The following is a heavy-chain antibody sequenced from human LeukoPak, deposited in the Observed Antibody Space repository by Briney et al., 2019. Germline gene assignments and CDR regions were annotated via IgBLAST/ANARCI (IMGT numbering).Heavy chain of an antibody. CDR3: AKGPAEWLLPYYYMDV. CDR1: GFTFSSYA. CDR2: ISGSGDST. V-gene: IGHV3-23*01. J-gene: IGHJ6*03. Sequence: GGSLRLSCAASGFTFSSYAMNWVRQAPGKGLEWVSTISGSGDSTYYADSVKGRFTISRDNSKNTLYLQMNSLRAEDTAVYYCAKGPAEWLLPYYYMDVWGKGTTVTVSS. D-gene: IGHD3-3*01.